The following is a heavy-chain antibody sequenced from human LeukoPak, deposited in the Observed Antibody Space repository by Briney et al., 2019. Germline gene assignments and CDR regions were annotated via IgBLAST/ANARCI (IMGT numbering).Heavy chain of an antibody. J-gene: IGHJ4*02. D-gene: IGHD3-22*01. CDR1: GFIFSSYG. Sequence: GGSLRLSCAASGFIFSSYGMHWVRQAPGKGLEWVAVISYDGSNKYYADSVKGRFTISRDNSKNTLYLQMNSLRAEDTAVYYCARDTYYYDSSGYYFYWGQGTLVTVSS. CDR3: ARDTYYYDSSGYYFY. CDR2: ISYDGSNK. V-gene: IGHV3-30*03.